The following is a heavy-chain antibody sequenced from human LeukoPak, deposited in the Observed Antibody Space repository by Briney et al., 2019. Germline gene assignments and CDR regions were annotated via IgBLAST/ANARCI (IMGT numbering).Heavy chain of an antibody. CDR3: ATSGATTVTTWGGSWFDP. V-gene: IGHV4-59*03. Sequence: SETLSLTCTVSGGSINTYYWSWIRQPPGKGLEWIASVYHSGTSNYNPSLKSRVTISADTSKNQFSLNLSSVTAADTAVYYCATSGATTVTTWGGSWFDPWGQGTLVTVSS. J-gene: IGHJ5*02. CDR1: GGSINTYY. CDR2: VYHSGTS. D-gene: IGHD4-17*01.